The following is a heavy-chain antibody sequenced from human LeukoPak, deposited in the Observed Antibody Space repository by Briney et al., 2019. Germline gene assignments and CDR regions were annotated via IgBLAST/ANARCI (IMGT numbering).Heavy chain of an antibody. D-gene: IGHD4-17*01. Sequence: GGSLSLSCAASGFTFSSYSMNWVRQAPGKGLEWVSSISSSSSYIYYADSVKGRFTISRDNAKNSLYLQMNSLRAEDTAVYYCARVWADYGVFDYWGQGTLVTVSS. CDR1: GFTFSSYS. J-gene: IGHJ4*02. CDR2: ISSSSSYI. CDR3: ARVWADYGVFDY. V-gene: IGHV3-21*01.